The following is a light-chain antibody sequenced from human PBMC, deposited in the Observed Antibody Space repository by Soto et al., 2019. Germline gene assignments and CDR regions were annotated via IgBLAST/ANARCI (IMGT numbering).Light chain of an antibody. Sequence: ELVLTQSPGTLSLSPGHRATLSCRASQTFVSTYLAWYQQKPGQAPRLLIYDASNRATGIPDRFSGSGSGPDFTLTISRLEPEDFAVYYCHYYGGSPTFVGGTKVDIK. V-gene: IGKV3-20*01. CDR2: DAS. CDR3: HYYGGSPT. CDR1: QTFVSTY. J-gene: IGKJ4*01.